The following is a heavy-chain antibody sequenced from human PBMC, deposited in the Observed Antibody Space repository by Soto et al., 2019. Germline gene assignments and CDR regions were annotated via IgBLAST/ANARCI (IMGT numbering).Heavy chain of an antibody. CDR3: AKSNFLAAVADHGAFDY. CDR1: GFTFSSYA. V-gene: IGHV3-23*01. Sequence: GGSLRLSCAASGFTFSSYAMSWVRQAPGKGLEWVSAISGSGSGIYYADSVKGRFTVSRDNSKNTLYLQMNSLRAEDTAVYYCAKSNFLAAVADHGAFDYWGQGTLVTVSS. D-gene: IGHD6-19*01. J-gene: IGHJ4*02. CDR2: ISGSGSGI.